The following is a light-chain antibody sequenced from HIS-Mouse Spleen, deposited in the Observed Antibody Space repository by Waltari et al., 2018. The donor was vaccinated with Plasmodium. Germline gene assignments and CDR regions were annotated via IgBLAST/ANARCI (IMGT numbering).Light chain of an antibody. V-gene: IGLV3-10*01. CDR1: ALPKKY. J-gene: IGLJ3*02. CDR2: EDS. CDR3: YSTDSSGNHRV. Sequence: YELTQPPSVSVSPGQTARITCSGDALPKKYAYWYQQKSGQAPVLVIYEDSKRPPGIPGRFSGASSGTMATLTISGAQVEDEADYYCYSTDSSGNHRVFGGGTKLTVL.